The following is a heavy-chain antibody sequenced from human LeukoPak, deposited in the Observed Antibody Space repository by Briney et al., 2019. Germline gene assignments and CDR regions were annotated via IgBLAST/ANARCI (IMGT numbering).Heavy chain of an antibody. D-gene: IGHD6-19*01. V-gene: IGHV4-4*07. Sequence: SETLSLTCTVSGGSISSYYWSWIRQPAGKGLEWIGRIYTSGSTNYNPSLKSRVTMSVDTSKNQFSLKLSSVTAADTAVYYCAREEAVAGTHYFDYWGQGPLVTVSS. J-gene: IGHJ4*02. CDR1: GGSISSYY. CDR2: IYTSGST. CDR3: AREEAVAGTHYFDY.